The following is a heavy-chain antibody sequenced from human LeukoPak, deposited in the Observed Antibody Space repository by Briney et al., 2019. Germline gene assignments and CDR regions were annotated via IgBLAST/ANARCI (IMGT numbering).Heavy chain of an antibody. CDR3: ARGRRITMVRGVITLYNWFDP. CDR1: GGSISSGGYY. D-gene: IGHD3-10*01. CDR2: IYYSGST. Sequence: PSQTLSLTCTVSGGSISSGGYYWSWIRQHPGKGLEWIGYIYYSGSTYYNPSLKSRVTISVDTSKNQFSLKLSSVTAADTAVYYCARGRRITMVRGVITLYNWFDPWGQGTLVTVSS. V-gene: IGHV4-31*03. J-gene: IGHJ5*02.